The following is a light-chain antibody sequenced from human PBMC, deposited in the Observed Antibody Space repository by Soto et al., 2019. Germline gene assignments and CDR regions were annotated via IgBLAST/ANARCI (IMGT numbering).Light chain of an antibody. CDR2: EVS. V-gene: IGLV2-14*01. J-gene: IGLJ1*01. Sequence: QSLLTQPASVSGSPGQSITISCTGTSSDVGGYNYVPWYQQHPGKAHKLMIYEVSNRPSGVSNRFSGSKSGNTASLTISGLQAEDEADYYCSSYTSSSTYYVFGTGTKVTVL. CDR1: SSDVGGYNY. CDR3: SSYTSSSTYYV.